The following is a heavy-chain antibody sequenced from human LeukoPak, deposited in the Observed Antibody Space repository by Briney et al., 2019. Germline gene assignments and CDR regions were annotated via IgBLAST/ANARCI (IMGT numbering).Heavy chain of an antibody. V-gene: IGHV1-46*01. CDR2: INPSGGST. CDR3: ARGPRSMIVLVTASYFDY. CDR1: GYTFTSYY. J-gene: IGHJ4*02. D-gene: IGHD3-22*01. Sequence: ASVEVSCKASGYTFTSYYMHWVRQAPGQGLEWMGIINPSGGSTSYAQKFQGRVTMTRDMSTSTAYMELRSLRSDDTAVYYCARGPRSMIVLVTASYFDYWGQGTLVTVSS.